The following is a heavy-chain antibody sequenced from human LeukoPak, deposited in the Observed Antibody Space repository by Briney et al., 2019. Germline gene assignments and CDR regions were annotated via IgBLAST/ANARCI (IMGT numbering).Heavy chain of an antibody. D-gene: IGHD1-26*01. CDR1: GYSISSGYY. CDR3: AKTPGGGSYYYYYYYMDV. CDR2: IYHSGST. J-gene: IGHJ6*03. Sequence: SETLSLTCTVSGYSISSGYYWGWIRQPPGKGLEWIGSIYHSGSTYYNPSLKSRVTISVDTSKNQFSLKLSSVTAADTAVYYCAKTPGGGSYYYYYYYMDVWGKGTTVTVSS. V-gene: IGHV4-38-2*02.